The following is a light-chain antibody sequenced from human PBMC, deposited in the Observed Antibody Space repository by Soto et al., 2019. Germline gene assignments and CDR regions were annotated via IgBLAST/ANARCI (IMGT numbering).Light chain of an antibody. J-gene: IGLJ1*01. CDR2: EVS. V-gene: IGLV2-14*01. CDR1: SSDVGGYNY. Sequence: QSALTQPASVSGSPGQSITISCTGTSSDVGGYNYVSWYQQHPGKAPKLMIYEVSNRPSGVSNRFSGSESGNTASLTISGLQAEDEADYYCSSYTSSSTLFYVFGTGTKLTVL. CDR3: SSYTSSSTLFYV.